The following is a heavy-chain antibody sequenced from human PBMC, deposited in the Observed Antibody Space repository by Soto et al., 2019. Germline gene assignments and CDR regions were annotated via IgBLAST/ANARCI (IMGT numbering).Heavy chain of an antibody. D-gene: IGHD2-2*01. J-gene: IGHJ3*02. CDR2: FIPIFGTA. CDR3: ARDRTDDYCISTSCPLIVDAFDI. V-gene: IGHV1-69*13. CDR1: GGTFSSYA. Sequence: SVKVPCKASGGTFSSYAISWVRQAPGQGLEWMGGFIPIFGTANYAQKFQGRVTITADESTSTAYMELSSLRSEDTAVYYCARDRTDDYCISTSCPLIVDAFDIWGQGTMVTVSS.